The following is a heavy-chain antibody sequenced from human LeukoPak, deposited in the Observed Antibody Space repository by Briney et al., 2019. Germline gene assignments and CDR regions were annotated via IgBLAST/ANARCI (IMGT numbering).Heavy chain of an antibody. CDR2: ISHDVKTT. D-gene: IGHD1-7*01. J-gene: IGHJ4*02. CDR1: GFSFSDSV. Sequence: PGGSLRLSCVASGFSFSDSVIHWVRQAPGKGLEWVAVISHDVKTTYYADSAKGRFTISRDNSKNTIYLQMDSLRAEDTAIYYCARDYWWNYDYWGQGTLVTVSS. V-gene: IGHV3-30*04. CDR3: ARDYWWNYDY.